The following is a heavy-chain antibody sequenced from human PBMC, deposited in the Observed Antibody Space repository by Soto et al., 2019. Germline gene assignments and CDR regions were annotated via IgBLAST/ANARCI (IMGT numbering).Heavy chain of an antibody. J-gene: IGHJ4*02. V-gene: IGHV4-38-2*01. Sequence: SETLSLTCAVSGYPISSGYYWGWIRQPPGKGLEWIGIIHHSGSTYYNPSLRSRITISVDTSKNQFSLKMPSVAAADTAVYYCARSSGYVPGGYWGQGILVTVSS. CDR1: GYPISSGYY. D-gene: IGHD5-12*01. CDR3: ARSSGYVPGGY. CDR2: IHHSGST.